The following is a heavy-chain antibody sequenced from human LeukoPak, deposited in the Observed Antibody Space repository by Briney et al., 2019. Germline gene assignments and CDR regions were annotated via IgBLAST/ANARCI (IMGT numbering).Heavy chain of an antibody. CDR3: ARVCHWDIVNTRGDPVDY. V-gene: IGHV1-18*01. D-gene: IGHD2-15*01. J-gene: IGHJ4*02. Sequence: ASVKVSCKSSGYTFTNYGITWVRQAPGQGLEWMGWISAYNGNTNYAQKFQGRVTMTTDTSTSTVYMEVRSLRSDDTAIYYCARVCHWDIVNTRGDPVDYWGQGTLVTVSS. CDR1: GYTFTNYG. CDR2: ISAYNGNT.